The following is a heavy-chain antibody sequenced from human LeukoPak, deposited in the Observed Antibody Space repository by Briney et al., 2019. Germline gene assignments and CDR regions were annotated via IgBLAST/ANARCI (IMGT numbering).Heavy chain of an antibody. D-gene: IGHD2-15*01. CDR1: GFTFSSYW. CDR2: INSDGSST. J-gene: IGHJ5*02. CDR3: ARDRYCSGGSCYSEIWFDP. Sequence: GGSLRLSCAASGFTFSSYWMHWVRQAPGKGLVWVSRINSDGSSTSYADSVKGRFTISRDNAKNSLYLQMNSLRAEDTAVYYCARDRYCSGGSCYSEIWFDPWGQGTLVTVSS. V-gene: IGHV3-74*01.